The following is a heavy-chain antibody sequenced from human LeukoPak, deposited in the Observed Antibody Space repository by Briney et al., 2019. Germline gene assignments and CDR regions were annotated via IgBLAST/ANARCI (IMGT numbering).Heavy chain of an antibody. V-gene: IGHV3-72*01. CDR3: ARGGSSSSWYPFDY. CDR2: IRNKANSYTT. Sequence: GGSLRLSGAASGFTFSSYAMSWVRQAPGKGLKWVGRIRNKANSYTTEYAASVKGRFTISRDDSKNSLYLQMNSLKTEDTAVYYCARGGSSSSWYPFDYWGQGTLVTVPT. J-gene: IGHJ4*02. CDR1: GFTFSSYA. D-gene: IGHD6-13*01.